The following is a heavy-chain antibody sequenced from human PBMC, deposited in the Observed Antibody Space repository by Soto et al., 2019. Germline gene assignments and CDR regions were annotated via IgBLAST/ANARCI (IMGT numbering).Heavy chain of an antibody. CDR2: IWYDGSNK. CDR3: ARPMVRGGGWCDP. CDR1: GFTFSSYG. V-gene: IGHV3-33*01. J-gene: IGHJ5*02. Sequence: QVQLVESGGGVVQPGRSLRLSCAASGFTFSSYGMHWVRQAPGKGLEWVAVIWYDGSNKYYADSVKGRFTISRDNSKNTLYLQMNSLRAEDTAVYYCARPMVRGGGWCDPWGQGTLVTVSS. D-gene: IGHD3-10*01.